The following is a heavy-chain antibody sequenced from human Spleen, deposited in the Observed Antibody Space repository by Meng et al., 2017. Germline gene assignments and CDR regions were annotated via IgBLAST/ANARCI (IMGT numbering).Heavy chain of an antibody. D-gene: IGHD2-2*01. J-gene: IGHJ4*02. CDR1: GYTLTNYA. V-gene: IGHV7-4-1*02. Sequence: QGKLVQSGSELRKPGASVKVSCKASGYTLTNYAINWLRQAPGQGLEWMGWIDTKTGNPTYAQGFRGRLVFSLDTSVSTTYLEISGLKADDTAVYYCTRDGYLDCSRTNCFDYWGQGTLVTVSS. CDR2: IDTKTGNP. CDR3: TRDGYLDCSRTNCFDY.